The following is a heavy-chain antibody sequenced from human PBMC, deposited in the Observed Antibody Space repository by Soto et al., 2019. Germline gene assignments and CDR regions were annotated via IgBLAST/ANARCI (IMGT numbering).Heavy chain of an antibody. CDR2: TYYRSKWYY. CDR1: GDSVSSNSAG. J-gene: IGHJ4*01. D-gene: IGHD1-26*01. V-gene: IGHV6-1*01. CDR3: ARGEQYSGRIFDY. Sequence: SQTLSLTCAITGDSVSSNSAGWSWVRQSPSRGLEWLGRTYYRSKWYYEYAVSVRGRITIDPDTSKNQYSLQLNSVTPEDTAVYFCARGEQYSGRIFDYWGQGTLVTVSS.